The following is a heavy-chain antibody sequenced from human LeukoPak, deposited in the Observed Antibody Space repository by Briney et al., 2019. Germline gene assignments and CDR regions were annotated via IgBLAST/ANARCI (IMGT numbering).Heavy chain of an antibody. CDR3: ARSLGATVVTPAGDY. D-gene: IGHD4-23*01. J-gene: IGHJ4*02. Sequence: PGGSLRLSCAASGFTFSDYYMSWIRQAPGKGLEWVSYISSSGSTIYYADSVKGRFTISRDNAKNSLYLQMNSLRAEDTAVYYCARSLGATVVTPAGDYWGQGTLVTVSS. V-gene: IGHV3-11*04. CDR2: ISSSGSTI. CDR1: GFTFSDYY.